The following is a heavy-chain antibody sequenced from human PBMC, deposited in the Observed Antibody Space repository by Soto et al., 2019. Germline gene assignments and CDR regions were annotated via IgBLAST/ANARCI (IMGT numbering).Heavy chain of an antibody. V-gene: IGHV1-18*01. CDR2: ISAYNGNT. Sequence: ASVKVSCKASDNTFTSYAISWVRQAPGQGLEWMGWISAYNGNTIYAQKFQGRVTMTEDTSTDTAYMELSSLRSEDTAVYYCATATRYGPLYYGMDVWGQGTTVTVSS. J-gene: IGHJ6*02. CDR1: DNTFTSYA. D-gene: IGHD5-18*01. CDR3: ATATRYGPLYYGMDV.